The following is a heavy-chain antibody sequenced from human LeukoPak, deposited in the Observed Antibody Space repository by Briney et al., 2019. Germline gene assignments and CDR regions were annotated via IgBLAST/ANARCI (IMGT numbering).Heavy chain of an antibody. D-gene: IGHD3-16*01. CDR3: AKDGGVTGTFDY. CDR1: GFTFSSYD. CDR2: IGTSGDT. J-gene: IGHJ4*02. Sequence: GGSLRLSCAASGFTFSSYDMHWVRQATGKGLEWVSVIGTSGDTYYAGSVKGRFTISRDNSENTLFLQMNSLRAEDTAVYYCAKDGGVTGTFDYWGQGTLVTVSS. V-gene: IGHV3-13*04.